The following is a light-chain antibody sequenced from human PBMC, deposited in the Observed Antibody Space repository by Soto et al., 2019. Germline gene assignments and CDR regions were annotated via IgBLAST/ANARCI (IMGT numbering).Light chain of an antibody. CDR1: SSDVGSYNL. CDR3: CSYAGTLV. V-gene: IGLV2-23*01. J-gene: IGLJ2*01. CDR2: EGI. Sequence: HSALTQPASVSGSPGQSITISCTGTSSDVGSYNLVSWYQQHPGKAPKLMIYEGIKRPSGVSNRFSGSKSGNTASLTISGVQAEDEADYYCCSYAGTLVFGGGTKLTVL.